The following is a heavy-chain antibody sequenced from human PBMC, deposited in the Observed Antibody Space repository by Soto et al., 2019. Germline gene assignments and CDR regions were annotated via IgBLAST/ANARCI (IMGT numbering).Heavy chain of an antibody. CDR3: AKGDRITMIVVVRGKYFDY. V-gene: IGHV3-23*01. CDR2: ISGSGGST. J-gene: IGHJ4*02. D-gene: IGHD3-22*01. CDR1: GFTFSSYA. Sequence: EVQLLESGGGLVQPGGSLRLSCAASGFTFSSYAMSWVRQAPGKGLEWVSAISGSGGSTYYADSVKGRFTISRDNSKNTLYLQMNSLRAEDTAVYYCAKGDRITMIVVVRGKYFDYWGQGTLVTVSS.